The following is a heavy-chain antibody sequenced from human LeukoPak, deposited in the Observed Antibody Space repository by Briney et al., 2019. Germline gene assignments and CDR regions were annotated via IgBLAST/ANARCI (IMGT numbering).Heavy chain of an antibody. V-gene: IGHV3-49*04. D-gene: IGHD3-22*01. CDR2: IRSKSYGGTT. CDR3: TRDQLIYDSGGYFYLCES. Sequence: GGSLRLSCTTSVFTFGDYAMSWVRQAPGKGLEWVGFIRSKSYGGTTEYAASVKGRFDISRDDSKRIAYLQTNSLKTEDTAVYYCTRDQLIYDSGGYFYLCESWGPGTLVTVSS. CDR1: VFTFGDYA. J-gene: IGHJ5*02.